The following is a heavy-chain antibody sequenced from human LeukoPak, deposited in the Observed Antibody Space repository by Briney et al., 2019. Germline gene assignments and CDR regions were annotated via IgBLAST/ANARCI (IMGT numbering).Heavy chain of an antibody. J-gene: IGHJ4*02. CDR3: SRGLDSRKLGY. CDR2: IHPSGML. CDR1: GASFNSDDQY. V-gene: IGHV4-31*03. Sequence: SQTLSLTCTVSGASFNSDDQYWNWIRQSPGKGLEWIGSIHPSGMLYNNPSLESRVTMSGDTSKNQFSLNSVTAADTAVYFCSRGLDSRKLGYWGQGILVTVSS. D-gene: IGHD3-22*01.